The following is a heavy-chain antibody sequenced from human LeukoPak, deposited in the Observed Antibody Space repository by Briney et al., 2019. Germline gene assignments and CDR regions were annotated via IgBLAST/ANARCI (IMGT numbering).Heavy chain of an antibody. CDR3: ARAPRGYQCDS. J-gene: IGHJ4*02. D-gene: IGHD5-12*01. Sequence: PGGSLRLSCGASGFNVITNYVSWVRQAPGEGLEGGSVIYSSGAKYYTDSVKGRFYISRDGSSHTVYLQMNSVIVEDTTVYYCARAPRGYQCDSWGQGTLVTVSS. V-gene: IGHV3-66*01. CDR2: IYSSGAK. CDR1: GFNVITNY.